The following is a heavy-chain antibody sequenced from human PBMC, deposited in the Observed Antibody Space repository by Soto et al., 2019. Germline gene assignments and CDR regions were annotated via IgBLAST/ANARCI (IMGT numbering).Heavy chain of an antibody. J-gene: IGHJ6*02. V-gene: IGHV5-10-1*01. CDR3: ARRAEADYYGLNV. CDR2: IDPSDSYT. Sequence: GESLKISCKVSGYSFTTYWISWVRQMPGKGLEWMGRIDPSDSYTNYSPSFQGHVTFSADKSISTAYLQWSSLKASDTAMYYCARRAEADYYGLNVWGQGTTVTVSS. CDR1: GYSFTTYW.